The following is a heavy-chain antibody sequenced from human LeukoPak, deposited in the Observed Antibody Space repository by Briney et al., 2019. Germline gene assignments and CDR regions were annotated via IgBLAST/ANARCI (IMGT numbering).Heavy chain of an antibody. J-gene: IGHJ4*02. Sequence: GGSLTLSCAASGFTFSSCAMSWVRQAPGKGLEWVSAISGSGGSTYYADSVKGRFTISRDNSKNTLYLQMNSLRAEDTAVYYCAKVYDSSGYYQYFDYWGQGTLVTVSS. CDR2: ISGSGGST. V-gene: IGHV3-23*01. D-gene: IGHD3-22*01. CDR3: AKVYDSSGYYQYFDY. CDR1: GFTFSSCA.